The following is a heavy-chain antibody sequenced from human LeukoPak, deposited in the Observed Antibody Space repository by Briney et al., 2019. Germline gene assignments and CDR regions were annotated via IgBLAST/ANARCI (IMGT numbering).Heavy chain of an antibody. Sequence: GGSLRLSCAASGFTFSSYGMRWVRQAPGKGLEWVAFIRYDGSNKYYADSVKGRFTISRDNSKNTLYLQMSSLRAEDTAVYYCAKDISLLRVVPAAIGYWGQGTLVTVPS. D-gene: IGHD2-2*01. J-gene: IGHJ4*02. CDR1: GFTFSSYG. V-gene: IGHV3-30*02. CDR3: AKDISLLRVVPAAIGY. CDR2: IRYDGSNK.